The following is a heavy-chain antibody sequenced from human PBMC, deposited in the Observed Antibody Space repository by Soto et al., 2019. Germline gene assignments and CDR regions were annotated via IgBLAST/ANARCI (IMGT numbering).Heavy chain of an antibody. J-gene: IGHJ5*02. CDR2: IRGSDGIT. V-gene: IGHV3-23*01. D-gene: IGHD4-17*01. CDR3: ARHYLDYLNLFDP. CDR1: GFTFSSFA. Sequence: PGGSLRLSCTASGFTFSSFAMSWVCQAPVKGLEWVSSIRGSDGITYYTDSVKGRFTISRDNSKNTLYLEMNSLRDEDTAVYYCARHYLDYLNLFDPWGQGTLVTVSS.